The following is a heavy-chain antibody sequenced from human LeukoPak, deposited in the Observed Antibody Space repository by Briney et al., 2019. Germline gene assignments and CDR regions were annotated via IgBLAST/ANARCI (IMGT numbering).Heavy chain of an antibody. CDR2: IYHSGST. CDR3: ARRDIVKGGFDY. CDR1: GDTANTRRYY. V-gene: IGHV4-39*01. J-gene: IGHJ4*02. Sequence: SETLSLTCPVSGDTANTRRYYWGWIRQPPGKGLEWIGSIYHSGSTYYEPSLRSRVTISIDTSRNQFSLNLTSVTTADTALYFCARRDIVKGGFDYWGQGTLVTVSS. D-gene: IGHD3-16*02.